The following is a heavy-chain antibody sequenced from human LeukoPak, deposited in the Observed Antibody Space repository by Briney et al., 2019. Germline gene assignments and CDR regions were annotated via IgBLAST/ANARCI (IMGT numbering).Heavy chain of an antibody. CDR1: GFTFSSYA. J-gene: IGHJ4*02. Sequence: PGGSLRLSCAASGFTFSSYAMHWVRQAPGKGLEWVAVISYDGSNKYYADSVKGRFTISRDNSKNTLYLQMNSLRAEDTAVYYCARDGRYTYYYDSSGYYLDYWGQGTLVTVSS. CDR3: ARDGRYTYYYDSSGYYLDY. CDR2: ISYDGSNK. V-gene: IGHV3-30-3*01. D-gene: IGHD3-22*01.